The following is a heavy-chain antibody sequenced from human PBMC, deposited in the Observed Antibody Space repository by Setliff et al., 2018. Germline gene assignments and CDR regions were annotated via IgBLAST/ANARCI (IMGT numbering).Heavy chain of an antibody. CDR3: ARDFGGWNLYYFDF. Sequence: ETLSLTCTVYGGSFTGYYWSWFRQVPGKGLEWVSTINWNGGSTSYADSVKGRFTISRDIAENSLYLRMNGLRAEDTAFYYCARDFGGWNLYYFDFRGQGTLVTVSS. V-gene: IGHV3-20*04. J-gene: IGHJ4*02. CDR1: GGSFTGYY. CDR2: INWNGGST. D-gene: IGHD6-19*01.